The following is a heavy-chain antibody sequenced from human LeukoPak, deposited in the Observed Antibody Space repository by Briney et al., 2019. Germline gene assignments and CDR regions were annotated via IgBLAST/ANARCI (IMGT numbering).Heavy chain of an antibody. J-gene: IGHJ5*02. V-gene: IGHV4-39*07. Sequence: SETLSLTCTVSGGSISSNAYYWAWIRQPPGKGLEWIGSIYSSVSTYYNPSLKSRVTISVDTSKNQFSLKLSSVTAADTAVYYCARVGVAAAGTGWFDPWGQGTLVAVSS. CDR2: IYSSVST. CDR1: GGSISSNAYY. D-gene: IGHD6-13*01. CDR3: ARVGVAAAGTGWFDP.